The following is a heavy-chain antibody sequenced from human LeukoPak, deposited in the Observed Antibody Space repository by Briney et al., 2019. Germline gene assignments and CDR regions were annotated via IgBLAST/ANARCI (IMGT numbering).Heavy chain of an antibody. CDR3: ARETTAGPTKAAFDI. J-gene: IGHJ3*02. CDR2: IYYSGGI. CDR1: GYSISTSNY. Sequence: SETLSLTCTVSGYSISTSNYWAWIRQPPGRGLEWIGHIYYSGGIYYNPSLKSRVTMSVDTSRNQFSLKLSSVTAVDTAVYYCARETTAGPTKAAFDIWGQGTMVAVST. D-gene: IGHD2-21*02. V-gene: IGHV4-28*03.